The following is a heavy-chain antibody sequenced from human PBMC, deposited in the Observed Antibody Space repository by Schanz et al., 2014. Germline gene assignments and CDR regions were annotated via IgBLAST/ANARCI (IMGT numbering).Heavy chain of an antibody. J-gene: IGHJ4*02. CDR2: IKQDGSEK. D-gene: IGHD3-3*01. V-gene: IGHV3-7*01. CDR3: ARGVRIDY. Sequence: VQLVESGGGLVKPGGSLRLSCAASGLTFSDYYMSWIRQAPGKGLEWVANIKQDGSEKYYVDSVKGRFTISRDNAKNSLYLQMNSLTAEDTAVYYCARGVRIDYWGQGTRVTVSS. CDR1: GLTFSDYY.